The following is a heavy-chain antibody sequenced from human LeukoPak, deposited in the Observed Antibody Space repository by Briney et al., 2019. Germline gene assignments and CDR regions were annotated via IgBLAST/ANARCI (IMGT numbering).Heavy chain of an antibody. D-gene: IGHD3-22*01. Sequence: GGSLRLSCAASGFSVSGFWMHWVRQAPGKELVWVARIDVEGDYIDYAESVRGRFTISRDSAKNTLYLQMNSVRAEDTAVYSCARDLTGPYDHWGQGTLVTVSS. CDR3: ARDLTGPYDH. CDR2: IDVEGDYI. V-gene: IGHV3-74*01. J-gene: IGHJ4*02. CDR1: GFSVSGFW.